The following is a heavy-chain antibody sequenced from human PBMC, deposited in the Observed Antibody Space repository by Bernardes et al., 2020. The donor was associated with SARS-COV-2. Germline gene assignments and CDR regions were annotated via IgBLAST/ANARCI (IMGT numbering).Heavy chain of an antibody. Sequence: GGSLRLSCAASGFTFSSYWMSWVRQAPGKGLEWVANIKQDGSEKYYVDSVKGRFTISRDNAKNSLYLQMNSLRAEDTAVYYCARDGIAVAEHYYYYGMDVWGQGTTVTVSS. D-gene: IGHD6-19*01. CDR3: ARDGIAVAEHYYYYGMDV. CDR1: GFTFSSYW. J-gene: IGHJ6*02. V-gene: IGHV3-7*01. CDR2: IKQDGSEK.